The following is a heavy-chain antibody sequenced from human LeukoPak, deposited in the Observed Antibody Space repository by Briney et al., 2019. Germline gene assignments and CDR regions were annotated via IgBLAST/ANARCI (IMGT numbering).Heavy chain of an antibody. V-gene: IGHV3-48*01. CDR3: ADLFNY. D-gene: IGHD3-3*01. J-gene: IGHJ4*01. Sequence: GGSLRLSCAASGFTFSSYWMSWVRQAPGKGLEWVSYISGSSSPTYYADSVRGRFTISRDNAKNSLYLQMTSLRAEDTAVYYCADLFNYWGHGTLVTVSS. CDR2: ISGSSSPT. CDR1: GFTFSSYW.